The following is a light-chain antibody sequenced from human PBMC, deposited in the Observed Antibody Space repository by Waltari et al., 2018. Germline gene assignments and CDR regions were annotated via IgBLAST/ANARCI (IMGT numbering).Light chain of an antibody. J-gene: IGLJ3*02. CDR2: DVI. CDR3: NSYTNNSTLV. V-gene: IGLV2-14*01. CDR1: SSDVGAYSY. Sequence: QSALTQPASVSGSPGQSIPISCTGTSSDVGAYSYVSWYQQFPGKVPKLIIYDVIRRPSGVSNRFSGSKSGNTASLTISGLQGEDEAHYYCNSYTNNSTLVFGGGTELTVL.